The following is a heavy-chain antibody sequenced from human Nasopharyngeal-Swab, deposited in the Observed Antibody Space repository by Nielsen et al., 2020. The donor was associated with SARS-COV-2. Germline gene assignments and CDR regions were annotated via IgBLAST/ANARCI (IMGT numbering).Heavy chain of an antibody. D-gene: IGHD4-11*01. J-gene: IGHJ4*02. CDR3: ATGYQAVTDY. V-gene: IGHV1-24*01. CDR1: GYTLTELS. CDR2: FDPEDGET. Sequence: ASVQVSCKVSGYTLTELSMHWVRQAPGKGLEWMGGFDPEDGETIYAQKFQGRVTMTEDTSTDTAYMELGSLRSEDAAVYYCATGYQAVTDYWGQGTLVTVSS.